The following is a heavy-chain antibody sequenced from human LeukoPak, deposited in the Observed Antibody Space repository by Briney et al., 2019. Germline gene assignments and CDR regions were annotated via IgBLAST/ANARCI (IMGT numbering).Heavy chain of an antibody. J-gene: IGHJ4*02. CDR3: ARGIPGYFGTSGYYYEY. CDR1: GDSISSNYW. CDR2: IHHSGST. D-gene: IGHD3-22*01. Sequence: SGTLSLTCAVSGDSISSNYWWTWVRPPPGKGLEWIGEIHHSGSTNYSPSLKSRATISVDYSRNQFSLGLSSVTAADTAVYYCARGIPGYFGTSGYYYEYWGQGTLVTVSS. V-gene: IGHV4-4*02.